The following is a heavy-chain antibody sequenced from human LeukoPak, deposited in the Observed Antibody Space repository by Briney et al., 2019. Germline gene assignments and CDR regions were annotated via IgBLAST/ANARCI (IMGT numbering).Heavy chain of an antibody. Sequence: SETLSLTCAVYGGSFSGYYWSRIRQPPGKGLEWIGEINHSGSTNYNPSLKSRVTISVDTSKNQFSLKLSSVTAADTAVYYCARVKLKTGRAAAGYYYYYYMDVWGKGTTATVSS. CDR1: GGSFSGYY. D-gene: IGHD6-13*01. CDR3: ARVKLKTGRAAAGYYYYYYMDV. V-gene: IGHV4-34*01. CDR2: INHSGST. J-gene: IGHJ6*03.